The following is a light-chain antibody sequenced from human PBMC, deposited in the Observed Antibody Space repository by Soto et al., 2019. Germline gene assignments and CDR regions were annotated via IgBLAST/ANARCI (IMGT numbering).Light chain of an antibody. CDR1: QSVDSSY. Sequence: EIVWTQSPVTLSLSPGERATLSCRASQSVDSSYLAWYHQRPGQAPRLLIYGISKRATDIPDRFSGSGSGTEFTLTISSLQPEDFATYYCQQHGQWPITFGQGTRLEI. CDR3: QQHGQWPIT. CDR2: GIS. V-gene: IGKV3-20*01. J-gene: IGKJ5*01.